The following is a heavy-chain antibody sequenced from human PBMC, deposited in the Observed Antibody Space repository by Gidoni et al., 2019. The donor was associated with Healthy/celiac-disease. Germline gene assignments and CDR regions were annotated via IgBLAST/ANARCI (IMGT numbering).Heavy chain of an antibody. V-gene: IGHV3-7*03. J-gene: IGHJ4*02. CDR3: ARDQGSGWYKWPGY. CDR2: IKQDGSEK. CDR1: GFTFSSYW. D-gene: IGHD6-19*01. Sequence: EVQLLESGGGLVQPGGSLRLSCAASGFTFSSYWMSWVRQAPGKGLEWVANIKQDGSEKYYVDSVKGRFTISRDNAKNSLYLQMNSLRAEDTAVYYCARDQGSGWYKWPGYWGQGTLVTVSS.